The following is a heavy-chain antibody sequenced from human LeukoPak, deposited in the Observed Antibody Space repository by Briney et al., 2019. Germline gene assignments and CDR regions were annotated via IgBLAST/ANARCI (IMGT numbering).Heavy chain of an antibody. D-gene: IGHD6-19*01. Sequence: GGSLRLSCAASGFTFNNNCVTWVRQAPGKGLEWVAVTCGDGRLFYSDSVKGRFPVSRDKCEKTSYLQLTSLRADDTAVYYCARVGVAALGVHGYYFDYWGQGTLVTVSS. CDR1: GFTFNNNC. CDR3: ARVGVAALGVHGYYFDY. J-gene: IGHJ4*02. CDR2: TCGDGRL. V-gene: IGHV3-53*01.